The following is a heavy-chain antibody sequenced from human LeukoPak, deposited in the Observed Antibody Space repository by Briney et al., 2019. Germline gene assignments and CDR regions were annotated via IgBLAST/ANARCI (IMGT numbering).Heavy chain of an antibody. J-gene: IGHJ4*02. D-gene: IGHD4-11*01. CDR3: ARDPGHDTSNYGGLDF. Sequence: ASVKVSCKASGYTFTGYYMHWVRQAPGQGLEWMGWINPNSGGTNYAQKFQGRVTLTRDTSIDTVYLELSSLKSDDTAVYYCARDPGHDTSNYGGLDFWGQGTLVTVSS. V-gene: IGHV1-2*02. CDR2: INPNSGGT. CDR1: GYTFTGYY.